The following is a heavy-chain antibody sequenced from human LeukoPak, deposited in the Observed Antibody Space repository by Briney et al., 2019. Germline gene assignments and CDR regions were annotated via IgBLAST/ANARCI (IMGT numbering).Heavy chain of an antibody. V-gene: IGHV3-48*04. CDR1: GFTFSSYS. CDR3: ARLRFLEWLDPGYYFDY. J-gene: IGHJ4*02. Sequence: GGSLRLSCAASGFTFSSYSMNWVRQAPGKGLEWVSYISTSSSTIYYADSVKGRFTISRDNAKNSLYLQMNSLRAEDTAVYYCARLRFLEWLDPGYYFDYWGQGTLVTVSS. CDR2: ISTSSSTI. D-gene: IGHD3-3*01.